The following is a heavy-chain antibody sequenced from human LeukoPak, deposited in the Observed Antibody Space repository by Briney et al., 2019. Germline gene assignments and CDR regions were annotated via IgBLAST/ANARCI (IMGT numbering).Heavy chain of an antibody. J-gene: IGHJ4*02. Sequence: PGGSLRLSCAASGFTFSSYSMNWVRQAPGKELEWFSSISSSSSYIYYANSVKGRFTISRDNAKNSLYLQMSSLRAEDTAVYYCARDGELGRALYFDYWGQGTLVTVSS. CDR2: ISSSSSYI. V-gene: IGHV3-21*01. D-gene: IGHD7-27*01. CDR1: GFTFSSYS. CDR3: ARDGELGRALYFDY.